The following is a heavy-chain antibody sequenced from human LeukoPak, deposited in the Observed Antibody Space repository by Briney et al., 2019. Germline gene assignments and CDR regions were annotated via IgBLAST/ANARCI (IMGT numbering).Heavy chain of an antibody. Sequence: GESLKMSCKVSGYSFTNYWIGWVRQMPGKGLEWMGIIYPGDSDTRYSPSFQGQVTISADKSISTAYLQWNSLKASDTAIYYCVRGGYYDSECYYLNYWGQGTLVTVSS. V-gene: IGHV5-51*01. CDR3: VRGGYYDSECYYLNY. CDR1: GYSFTNYW. CDR2: IYPGDSDT. D-gene: IGHD3-10*01. J-gene: IGHJ4*02.